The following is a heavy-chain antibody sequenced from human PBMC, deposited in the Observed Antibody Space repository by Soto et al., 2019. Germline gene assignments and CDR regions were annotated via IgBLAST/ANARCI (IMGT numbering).Heavy chain of an antibody. Sequence: ASVKVSCKASGYTVTSYDINWVRQATGQGLEWMGWMNPNSGNTGYAQKFQGRVTMTRNTSISTAYMELSSLRSEDTAVYYCARRQYDILTGYYIGWDYWGQGTLVTVS. V-gene: IGHV1-8*02. D-gene: IGHD3-9*01. CDR1: GYTVTSYD. CDR2: MNPNSGNT. J-gene: IGHJ4*02. CDR3: ARRQYDILTGYYIGWDY.